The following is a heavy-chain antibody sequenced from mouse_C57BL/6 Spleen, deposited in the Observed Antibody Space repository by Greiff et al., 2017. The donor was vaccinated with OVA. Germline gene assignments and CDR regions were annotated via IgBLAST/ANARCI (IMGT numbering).Heavy chain of an antibody. CDR3: ARIRRAMDY. Sequence: EVKLQESGPELVKPGASVKIPCKASGYTFTDYNMDWVKQSHGKSLEWIGDINPNNGGTIYNQKFKGKATLTVDKSSSTAYMELRSLTSEDTAVYYCARIRRAMDYWGQGTSVTVSS. J-gene: IGHJ4*01. CDR2: INPNNGGT. V-gene: IGHV1-18*01. CDR1: GYTFTDYN.